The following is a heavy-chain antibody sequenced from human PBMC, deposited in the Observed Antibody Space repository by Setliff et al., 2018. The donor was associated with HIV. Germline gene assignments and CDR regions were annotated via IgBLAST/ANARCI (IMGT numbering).Heavy chain of an antibody. V-gene: IGHV3-48*02. CDR3: ARVGRIYYFEH. Sequence: PGGSLRLSCAASGFSFSSYSMNWVRQAPGKGLEWIAYINTATVTTTVYYADSVKGRFTVSRDNAKNSLFLDMNSLRDDDSAVYYCARVGRIYYFEHWGQGTVVTSPQ. J-gene: IGHJ4*02. CDR1: GFSFSSYS. D-gene: IGHD1-26*01. CDR2: INTATVTTT.